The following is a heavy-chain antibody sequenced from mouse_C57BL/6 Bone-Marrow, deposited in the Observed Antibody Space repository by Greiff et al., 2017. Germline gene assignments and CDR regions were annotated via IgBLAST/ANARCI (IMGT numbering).Heavy chain of an antibody. CDR3: ARDLPRLRGFAY. CDR1: GYSITSGYY. Sequence: EVQLQESGPGLVKPSQSLSLTCSVTGYSITSGYYWNWIRQFPGNKLEWMGYISYDGSNNYNPSLKNRISITRDTSKNQFFLKLNSVTTEDTATYYCARDLPRLRGFAYWGQGTLVTVSA. D-gene: IGHD3-2*02. J-gene: IGHJ3*01. CDR2: ISYDGSN. V-gene: IGHV3-6*01.